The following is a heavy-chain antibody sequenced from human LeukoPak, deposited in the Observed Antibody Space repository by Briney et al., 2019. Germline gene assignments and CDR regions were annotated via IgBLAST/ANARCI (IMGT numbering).Heavy chain of an antibody. V-gene: IGHV4-38-2*02. J-gene: IGHJ3*02. Sequence: PSETLSLTCNVSGYSISSGYYWGWIRQPPGKGLQWIGTIYYSGSTYYNPSLKSRVTISVDTSKNQFSLKLSSVTAADTAVYYCARRGYSYGYVISAFDIWGQGTMVTVSS. CDR2: IYYSGST. D-gene: IGHD5-18*01. CDR3: ARRGYSYGYVISAFDI. CDR1: GYSISSGYY.